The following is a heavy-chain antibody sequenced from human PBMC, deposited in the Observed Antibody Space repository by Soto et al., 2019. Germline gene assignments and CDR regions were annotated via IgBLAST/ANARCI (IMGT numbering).Heavy chain of an antibody. CDR1: GGSISSGGYY. CDR2: IYYSGST. J-gene: IGHJ6*02. Sequence: KTSETLSLTCTVSGGSISSGGYYWSWIRQHPGKGLEWIGYIYYSGSTYYNPSLKSRVTTSVDTSKNQFSLKLSSVTAADTAVYYCARSQGGPYYYYYYGMDVWGQGTTVTVSS. V-gene: IGHV4-31*03. CDR3: ARSQGGPYYYYYYGMDV.